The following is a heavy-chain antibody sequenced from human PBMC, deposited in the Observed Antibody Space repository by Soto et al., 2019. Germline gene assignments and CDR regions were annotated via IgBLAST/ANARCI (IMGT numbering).Heavy chain of an antibody. J-gene: IGHJ4*02. D-gene: IGHD3-10*01. Sequence: EVQLLESGGGLVQPGGSLRLSCAASGFTFSSYAMSWVRQAPGKGLEWVSAISGSGGSTYYADSVKGRFTMSRDNSKNTLYLQMNSLRADDTAVYYCAKDRKLVGEFHFDYWGQGTLVTVSS. CDR1: GFTFSSYA. V-gene: IGHV3-23*01. CDR3: AKDRKLVGEFHFDY. CDR2: ISGSGGST.